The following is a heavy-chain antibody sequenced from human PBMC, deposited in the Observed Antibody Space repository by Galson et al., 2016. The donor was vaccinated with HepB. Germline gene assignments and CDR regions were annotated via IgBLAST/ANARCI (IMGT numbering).Heavy chain of an antibody. CDR2: IYPTGSDT. V-gene: IGHV5-51*01. CDR3: ARHGADDSSGYYVGVDI. D-gene: IGHD3-22*01. Sequence: QSGAEVKKPGESLKISCKASGYSCTGYWIAWVRQLPGQGLEWMGIIYPTGSDTKYSPSFQGQVTISADKSISTAYLQWSSLQASDTAMYYCARHGADDSSGYYVGVDIWGQGTMVTVSS. J-gene: IGHJ3*02. CDR1: GYSCTGYW.